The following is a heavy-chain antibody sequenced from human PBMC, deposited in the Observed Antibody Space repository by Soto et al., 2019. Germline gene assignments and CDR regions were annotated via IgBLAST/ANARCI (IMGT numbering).Heavy chain of an antibody. CDR2: INSDGSST. J-gene: IGHJ4*02. Sequence: GGSLRLSCAASGFTFSNYWMHWVRQAPGKGLMWVSRINSDGSSTNYADSVKGRFTISRDNAKNTLYLQMNSLRAEDTAVYYCASGSGWYSPDYWGQGTLVTVSS. CDR1: GFTFSNYW. CDR3: ASGSGWYSPDY. D-gene: IGHD6-19*01. V-gene: IGHV3-74*01.